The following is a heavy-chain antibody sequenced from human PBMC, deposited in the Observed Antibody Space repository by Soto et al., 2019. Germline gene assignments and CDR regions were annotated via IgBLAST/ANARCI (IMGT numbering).Heavy chain of an antibody. J-gene: IGHJ4*02. CDR2: LTETGGST. Sequence: GSLGLSCVVSTCKCKDYAMAWVRQAPGKGLEWVSALTETGGSTYYAASVKGRFTISRDNSRNTVYLQMDRLRVADTAVYYCAKIKGAITFLHFDTWGQGIPVTVSS. V-gene: IGHV3-23*01. CDR1: TCKCKDYA. CDR3: AKIKGAITFLHFDT. D-gene: IGHD3-3*02.